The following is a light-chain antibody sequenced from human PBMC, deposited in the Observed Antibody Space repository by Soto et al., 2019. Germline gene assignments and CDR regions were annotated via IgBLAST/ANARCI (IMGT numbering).Light chain of an antibody. CDR3: CSYAGTTTWV. Sequence: QSALTQPTSASGSPGQSVAISCTGTSSDVGGYNYVSWYQQHPGKAPKLMIYEVNKRPSGVPDRFSGSKSGNTASLTVSGLQAEDEADYYCCSYAGTTTWVFGGGTKLTVL. CDR2: EVN. V-gene: IGLV2-8*01. CDR1: SSDVGGYNY. J-gene: IGLJ3*02.